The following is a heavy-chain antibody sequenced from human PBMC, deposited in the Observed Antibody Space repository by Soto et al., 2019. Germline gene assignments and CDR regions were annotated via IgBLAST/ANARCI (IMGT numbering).Heavy chain of an antibody. Sequence: EVQLVQSGAEVKKPGESLKISCKASGYIFIDYWIGWVRQMPGKGLEWMGIVYPRDSDTRYSPSFQGQVTISADRSTGTAFLQWRSLKASDTALYYCARPPLPGYSIHFNSWGQGNLVTVSS. CDR3: ARPPLPGYSIHFNS. D-gene: IGHD2-15*01. CDR1: GYIFIDYW. J-gene: IGHJ4*02. CDR2: VYPRDSDT. V-gene: IGHV5-51*01.